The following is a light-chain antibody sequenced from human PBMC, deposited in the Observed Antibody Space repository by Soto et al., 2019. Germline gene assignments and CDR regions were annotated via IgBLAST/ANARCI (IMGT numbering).Light chain of an antibody. CDR1: SSDIGGYKY. CDR3: SSYTSSGTLYV. J-gene: IGLJ1*01. Sequence: QSALTQPASVSGSPGQSITISCTGTSSDIGGYKYVSWYQQHPGKAPKLMIYEVTYRPSGVSDRFSGSKSSNTASLTVSGLQAEDEADYYCSSYTSSGTLYVFGTGTKLTVL. CDR2: EVT. V-gene: IGLV2-14*01.